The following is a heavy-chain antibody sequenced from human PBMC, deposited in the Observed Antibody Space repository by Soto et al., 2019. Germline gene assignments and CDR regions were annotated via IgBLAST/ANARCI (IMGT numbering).Heavy chain of an antibody. CDR2: ISYDGSNQ. CDR1: GFTFRTYG. CDR3: AKDIVVLSAASPLDYFFGMDV. V-gene: IGHV3-30*18. D-gene: IGHD2-15*01. Sequence: GGSLRLSCAASGFTFRTYGMHWVRQAPGKGLEWVAAISYDGSNQYYADSVKGRFTISRDNSKNTLYLHMNSLRADDTAVYYCAKDIVVLSAASPLDYFFGMDVWGQGTTVTVSS. J-gene: IGHJ6*02.